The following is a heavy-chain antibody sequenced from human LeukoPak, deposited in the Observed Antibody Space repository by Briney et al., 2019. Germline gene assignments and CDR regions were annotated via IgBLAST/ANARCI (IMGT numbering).Heavy chain of an antibody. CDR3: ARGAFRDGGYYYYYMDV. CDR2: INWNGGST. D-gene: IGHD2-21*02. CDR1: GFTFDDYG. V-gene: IGHV3-20*04. Sequence: GGSLRLSCAASGFTFDDYGMSWVRQAPGKGLEWVSGINWNGGSTGYADSVKGRFTISRDNAKNSLYLQMNSLRAEDTALYYCARGAFRDGGYYYYYMDVWGKGTTVTVSS. J-gene: IGHJ6*03.